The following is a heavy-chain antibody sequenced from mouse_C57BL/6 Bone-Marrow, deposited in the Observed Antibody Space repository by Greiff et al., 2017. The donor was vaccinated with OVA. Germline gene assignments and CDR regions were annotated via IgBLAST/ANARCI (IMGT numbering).Heavy chain of an antibody. D-gene: IGHD1-1*02. CDR3: AIDGG. CDR1: GYTFTSYW. J-gene: IGHJ2*01. CDR2: IDPSDSET. V-gene: IGHV1-52*01. Sequence: QVQLQQSGAELVRPGSSVKLSCKASGYTFTSYWMNWVKQRPIQGLEWIGNIDPSDSETHSHQKFKDKATLTVDKSSSTAYMQLSSLTSEDSSVYYGAIDGGWGQGTTLTVSS.